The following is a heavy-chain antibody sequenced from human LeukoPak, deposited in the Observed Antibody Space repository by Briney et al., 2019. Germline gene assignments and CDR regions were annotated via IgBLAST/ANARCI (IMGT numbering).Heavy chain of an antibody. CDR1: GFTFRDYS. V-gene: IGHV3-21*01. Sequence: GGSLRLSCAASGFTFRDYSMNWVRQAPGKGLEWLSCIGSSTTSHIYYADSVKGRFTISRDNAKNSLYLQMNGLRPEDTAVYYCARDRSNSRDLDNWGQGTLVTASS. CDR2: IGSSTTSHI. D-gene: IGHD4-11*01. J-gene: IGHJ4*02. CDR3: ARDRSNSRDLDN.